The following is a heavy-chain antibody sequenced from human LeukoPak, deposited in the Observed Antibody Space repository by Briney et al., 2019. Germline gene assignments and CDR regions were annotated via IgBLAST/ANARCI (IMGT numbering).Heavy chain of an antibody. CDR1: GFTVSSNY. J-gene: IGHJ4*02. Sequence: GGSLRLSCAASGFTVSSNYMSWVRQAPGKGLEWFSVIYSGGSTYYADSVKGRFTISRDNSKNTLYLQMNSLRAEDTAVYYCARAYYDNSGLDYWGQGTLVTVSS. CDR2: IYSGGST. D-gene: IGHD3-22*01. V-gene: IGHV3-53*01. CDR3: ARAYYDNSGLDY.